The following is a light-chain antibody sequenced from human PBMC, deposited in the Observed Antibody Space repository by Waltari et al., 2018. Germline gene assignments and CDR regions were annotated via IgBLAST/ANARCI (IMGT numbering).Light chain of an antibody. Sequence: EVVLTQSPGTLSLSPGETATLSCRASQRVGKYIVWYQQRPGQAPRLLIYAASTRATGIPDRFSGSGSGTDFSLTISRLEPEDFAVYYCQNHERLPATFGQGTKVEI. CDR2: AAS. J-gene: IGKJ1*01. V-gene: IGKV3-20*01. CDR3: QNHERLPAT. CDR1: QRVGKY.